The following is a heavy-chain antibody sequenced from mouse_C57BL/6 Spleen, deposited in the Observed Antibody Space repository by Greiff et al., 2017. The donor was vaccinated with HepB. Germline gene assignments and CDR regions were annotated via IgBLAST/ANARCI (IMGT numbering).Heavy chain of an antibody. V-gene: IGHV2-3*01. CDR3: AKPGDPGSFDY. J-gene: IGHJ2*01. D-gene: IGHD2-2*01. CDR2: IWGDGST. CDR1: GFSFTSYG. Sequence: VQRVESGPGLVAPSQSLSITCTVSGFSFTSYGVSWVRQPPGEGLEWLGVIWGDGSTNYHSALISRLSISKDNSKSQVFLKLHSMQTDDTAAYYCAKPGDPGSFDYWGQGTTLTVSS.